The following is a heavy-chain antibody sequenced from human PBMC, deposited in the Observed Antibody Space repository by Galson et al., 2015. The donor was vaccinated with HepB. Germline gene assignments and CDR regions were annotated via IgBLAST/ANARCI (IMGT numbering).Heavy chain of an antibody. CDR3: ARVHGGSRRTYYMDV. CDR2: FSRSNSYI. D-gene: IGHD6-13*01. J-gene: IGHJ6*03. CDR1: AFTFSTHS. Sequence: SLRLSCAASAFTFSTHSLNWVRQAPGKGLEWVSSFSRSNSYIYYADSVKGRFTISRDNAKNSLYLQMNSLRAEDTAVYYCARVHGGSRRTYYMDVWGKGTTVTVSS. V-gene: IGHV3-21*01.